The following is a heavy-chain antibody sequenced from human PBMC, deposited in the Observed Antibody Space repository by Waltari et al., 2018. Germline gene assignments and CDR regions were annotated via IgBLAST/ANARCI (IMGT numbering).Heavy chain of an antibody. Sequence: EVQVVESGGGLVQPGGSLRLSCAASGFTFSSYEMNWVRQAPGKGLEWVSYIRSSGSTIYYADPVKGRFTISRDNAKNSLYLQMNSLRAEDTAVYYCVRVQLRKLEDYYGMDVWGQGTTVTVSS. CDR1: GFTFSSYE. J-gene: IGHJ6*02. V-gene: IGHV3-48*03. D-gene: IGHD1-1*01. CDR2: IRSSGSTI. CDR3: VRVQLRKLEDYYGMDV.